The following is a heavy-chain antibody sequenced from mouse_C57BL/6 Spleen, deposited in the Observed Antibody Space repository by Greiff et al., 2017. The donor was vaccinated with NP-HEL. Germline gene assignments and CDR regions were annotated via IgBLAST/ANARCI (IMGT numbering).Heavy chain of an antibody. J-gene: IGHJ2*01. Sequence: VQLQQSGPELVKPGASVKISCKASGYSFTGYYMNWVKQSPEKSLEWIGEINPSTGGTTYNQKFKAKATLTVDKSSSTAYMQLKSLTSEDSAVYYCARGYDYPDYWGQGTTLTVSS. CDR3: ARGYDYPDY. D-gene: IGHD2-4*01. CDR1: GYSFTGYY. CDR2: INPSTGGT. V-gene: IGHV1-42*01.